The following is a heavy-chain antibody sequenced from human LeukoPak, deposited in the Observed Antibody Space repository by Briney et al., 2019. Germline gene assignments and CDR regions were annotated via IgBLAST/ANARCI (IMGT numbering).Heavy chain of an antibody. CDR1: GYTFTSYY. CDR3: AREGDILTGYPFDY. CDR2: INPSGGST. J-gene: IGHJ4*02. V-gene: IGHV1-46*01. D-gene: IGHD3-9*01. Sequence: ASVKVSCKPSGYTFTSYYMHWVRQAPRQGLEWMGIINPSGGSTSYAQKLQGRVTMSRDTSTSTVYMELSSLRSEDTAVYYCAREGDILTGYPFDYWGQGTLVTVSS.